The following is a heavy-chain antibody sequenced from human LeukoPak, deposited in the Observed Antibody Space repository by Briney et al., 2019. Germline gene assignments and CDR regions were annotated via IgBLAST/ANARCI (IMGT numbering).Heavy chain of an antibody. V-gene: IGHV3-48*04. CDR1: GFTFSSYA. CDR3: ARAVRGYSYGLVYYYFYMDV. CDR2: ISTSDTTI. D-gene: IGHD5-18*01. J-gene: IGHJ6*03. Sequence: GGSLRLSCAASGFTFSSYAMNWVRQAPGKGLEWVSYISTSDTTIYYADSVKGRFTISRDNAKNSLFLQMNGLRADDTAVYYCARAVRGYSYGLVYYYFYMDVWGKGTTVTVSS.